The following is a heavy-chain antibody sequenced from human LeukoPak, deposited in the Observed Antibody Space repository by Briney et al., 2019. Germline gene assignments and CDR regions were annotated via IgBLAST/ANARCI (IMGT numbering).Heavy chain of an antibody. Sequence: PGGSLRLSCIASRLXFNSYEMNWVRQAPGKGLEWVSYISSSGSIKHYADSVKGRFTISRDHAKNSLYLQMNSLRAEDTAVYYCAKEHWNDVEAFDIWGQGTMVTVSS. V-gene: IGHV3-48*03. CDR1: RLXFNSYE. CDR3: AKEHWNDVEAFDI. D-gene: IGHD1-1*01. J-gene: IGHJ3*02. CDR2: ISSSGSIK.